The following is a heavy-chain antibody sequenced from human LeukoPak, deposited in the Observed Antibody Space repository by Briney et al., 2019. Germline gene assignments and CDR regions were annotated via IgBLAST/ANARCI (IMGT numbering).Heavy chain of an antibody. J-gene: IGHJ4*02. CDR2: INTNTGNP. Sequence: ASVKVSCKASGYTLTSYAMNWVRQAPGQGLEWMGWINTNTGNPTYAQGFTGRFDFSLDTSVSTAYLQISSLKAEDTAVYYCARDDAYYYDSSGYPTVDYWGQGTLVTVSS. CDR1: GYTLTSYA. D-gene: IGHD3-22*01. CDR3: ARDDAYYYDSSGYPTVDY. V-gene: IGHV7-4-1*02.